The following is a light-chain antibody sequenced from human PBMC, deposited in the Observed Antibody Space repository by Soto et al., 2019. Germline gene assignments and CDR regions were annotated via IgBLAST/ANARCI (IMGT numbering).Light chain of an antibody. Sequence: QSVLTQPASVSGSPGQSITISCTGTSSDVGGYNFVSWYQQQSGKAPKLMIHEVSNRPSGVSNRFSGSKSGNTASLTISGLQAEDEADYYCSSFTRSRAYVFGSGTNVTVL. V-gene: IGLV2-14*01. J-gene: IGLJ1*01. CDR1: SSDVGGYNF. CDR2: EVS. CDR3: SSFTRSRAYV.